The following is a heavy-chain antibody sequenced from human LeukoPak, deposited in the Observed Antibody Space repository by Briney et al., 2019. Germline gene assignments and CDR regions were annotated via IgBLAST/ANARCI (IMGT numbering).Heavy chain of an antibody. D-gene: IGHD6-13*01. Sequence: GGSLRLSCAASGFTFSNYAMTWVRQAPGKGLEWVGRIKSKTDGGTTDYAAPVKGRFTISRDDSKNTLYLQMNSLKTEDTAVYYCTTGQGSWYPYYFDYWGQGTLVTVSS. V-gene: IGHV3-15*01. CDR3: TTGQGSWYPYYFDY. CDR2: IKSKTDGGTT. CDR1: GFTFSNYA. J-gene: IGHJ4*02.